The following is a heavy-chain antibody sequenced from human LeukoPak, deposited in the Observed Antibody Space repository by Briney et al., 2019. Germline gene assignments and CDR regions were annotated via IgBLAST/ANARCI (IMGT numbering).Heavy chain of an antibody. D-gene: IGHD2-2*01. CDR1: SGSISSYY. J-gene: IGHJ4*02. CDR3: AREHCSSTSCYLDY. V-gene: IGHV4-59*01. Sequence: PSETLSLTCTVSSGSISSYYWSWIRQPPGKGLEWIGYIYYSGSTNYNPSLKSRVTISVDTSKNQFSLKLSSVTAADTAVYYCAREHCSSTSCYLDYWGRGTLVTVSS. CDR2: IYYSGST.